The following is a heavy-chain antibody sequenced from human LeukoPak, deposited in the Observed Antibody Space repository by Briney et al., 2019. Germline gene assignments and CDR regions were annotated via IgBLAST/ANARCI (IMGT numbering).Heavy chain of an antibody. J-gene: IGHJ4*02. CDR3: ARESLLDGFLDY. V-gene: IGHV3-53*01. D-gene: IGHD5-24*01. CDR2: IYSGGNT. Sequence: GGSLRLSCAASGFTVNSNYMSWVRQAPGKGLEWVSVIYSGGNTYYADSVKGRFTISRDNAKNSLYLQMNSLRAEDTAVYYCARESLLDGFLDYWGQGTLVTISS. CDR1: GFTVNSNY.